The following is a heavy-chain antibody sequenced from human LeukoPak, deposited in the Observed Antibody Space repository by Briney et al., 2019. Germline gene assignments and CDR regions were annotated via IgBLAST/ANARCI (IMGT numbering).Heavy chain of an antibody. D-gene: IGHD1-26*01. CDR3: ARGGLGATSGHYYFDY. CDR1: GGSFSGYY. J-gene: IGHJ4*02. V-gene: IGHV4-59*10. CDR2: IYSSGST. Sequence: SETLSLTCAVYGGSFSGYYWSWIRQPAGKGLEWIGRIYSSGSTNYNPSLKSRVTMSVDTSKDQFSLKLSSVTAADTAVYYCARGGLGATSGHYYFDYWGQGTLVTVSS.